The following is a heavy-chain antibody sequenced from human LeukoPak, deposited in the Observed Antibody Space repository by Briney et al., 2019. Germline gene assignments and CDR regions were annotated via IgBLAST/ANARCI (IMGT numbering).Heavy chain of an antibody. D-gene: IGHD1-7*01. Sequence: GGSLRLSCATSEFIFTSYKMHWVRQTTGKGLEYVSGISSNGDSTYYAISVKGRFTISRDNSKNTLSLQMGSLKSEDMAVYYCARSTEGTAHFDYWGQGTLVTVSS. CDR2: ISSNGDST. V-gene: IGHV3-64*01. J-gene: IGHJ4*02. CDR1: EFIFTSYK. CDR3: ARSTEGTAHFDY.